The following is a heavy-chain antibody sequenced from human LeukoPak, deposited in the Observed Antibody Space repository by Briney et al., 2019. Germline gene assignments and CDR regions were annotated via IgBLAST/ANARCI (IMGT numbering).Heavy chain of an antibody. Sequence: GASVKVSCKASGYTFTGYYMHWVRQAPGQGLEWMGWINPNSGGTNYEHKFQGRVTMTRDTSISTAYMELSRLRSDDTAVYHCARVLTPLNSGYGGNSDFDYWGQGTLVSVSS. CDR2: INPNSGGT. V-gene: IGHV1-2*02. J-gene: IGHJ4*02. D-gene: IGHD4-23*01. CDR1: GYTFTGYY. CDR3: ARVLTPLNSGYGGNSDFDY.